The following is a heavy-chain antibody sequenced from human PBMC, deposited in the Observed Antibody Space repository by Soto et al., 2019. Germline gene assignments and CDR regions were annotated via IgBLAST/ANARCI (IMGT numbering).Heavy chain of an antibody. D-gene: IGHD6-19*01. Sequence: GGSPRLSCAASGFTFSSYWMHWVRQAPGKGLVWVSRINSDGSSTSYADSVKGRFTISRDNAKNTLYLQMNSLRAEDTAVYYCARGRLYSSGWYRYFQHWGQGTLVTVSS. J-gene: IGHJ1*01. CDR2: INSDGSST. CDR3: ARGRLYSSGWYRYFQH. CDR1: GFTFSSYW. V-gene: IGHV3-74*01.